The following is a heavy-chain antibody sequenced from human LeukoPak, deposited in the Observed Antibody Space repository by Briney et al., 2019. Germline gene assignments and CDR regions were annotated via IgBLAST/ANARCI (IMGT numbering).Heavy chain of an antibody. CDR2: ISTTGSTT. CDR1: GFTFSSYA. V-gene: IGHV3-23*01. D-gene: IGHD3-3*01. Sequence: GGSLRLSCAASGFTFSSYAMSWVRQAPGKGLEWVSSISTTGSTTCYADSVRGRFSISRDNSQNTLSLQMDSLTAADTAVYSCATYDLWTTYYTFQYWGQGTLVSVSS. J-gene: IGHJ4*02. CDR3: ATYDLWTTYYTFQY.